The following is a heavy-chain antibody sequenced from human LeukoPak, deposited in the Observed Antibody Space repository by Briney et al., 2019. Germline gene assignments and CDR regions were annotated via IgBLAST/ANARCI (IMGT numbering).Heavy chain of an antibody. V-gene: IGHV3-21*04. CDR3: AKDELGSGSYDAFDI. Sequence: GGSLRLSCAASGFTFSSYSMNWVRQAPGKGLEWGSSISSSSSYIYYADSVKGRFTISRDNAKNSVYLQMNSLRAEDTAVYYCAKDELGSGSYDAFDIWGQGTMVTVSS. CDR2: ISSSSSYI. CDR1: GFTFSSYS. J-gene: IGHJ3*02. D-gene: IGHD1-26*01.